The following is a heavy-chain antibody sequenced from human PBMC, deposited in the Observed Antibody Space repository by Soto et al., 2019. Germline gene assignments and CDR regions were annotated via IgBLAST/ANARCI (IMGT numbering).Heavy chain of an antibody. J-gene: IGHJ4*02. V-gene: IGHV4-59*01. CDR1: GGSINSYY. D-gene: IGHD4-17*01. Sequence: SETLSLTCTVSGGSINSYYWSWIRQPPGKGLEWIGYIYYSGSTNYNPSLKSRVTISVDTSKNQFSLKLSSVTAADTAVYYCAREGSYGGNSYFDYWGQGTLVTVYS. CDR2: IYYSGST. CDR3: AREGSYGGNSYFDY.